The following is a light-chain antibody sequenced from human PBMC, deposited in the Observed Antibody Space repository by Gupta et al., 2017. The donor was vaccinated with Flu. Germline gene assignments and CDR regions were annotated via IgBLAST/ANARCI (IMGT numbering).Light chain of an antibody. CDR2: WAS. CDR3: QQYYSTLPCT. V-gene: IGKV4-1*01. CDR1: QSVLYSSNNKNY. Sequence: LGERATINCKSSQSVLYSSNNKNYLAWYQQKPGQPPKLLIYWASTRESGVPDRFSGSGSGTDFTLTISSLQAEDVAVYYCQQYYSTLPCTFGQGTKLEIK. J-gene: IGKJ2*02.